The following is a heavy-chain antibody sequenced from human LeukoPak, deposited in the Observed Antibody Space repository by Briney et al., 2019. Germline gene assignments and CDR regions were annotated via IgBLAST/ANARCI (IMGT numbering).Heavy chain of an antibody. J-gene: IGHJ4*02. CDR2: ISSNGVAT. V-gene: IGHV3-64*01. Sequence: GGSLRLSCAASGFTFSNYAMYWVRQTPRKGLEYVSVISSNGVATHYATSVKGRFTISRDNSKNTLYLQMGSLGAEDMAVYYCARDAPDIVVVPAAVGPFDLWGQGTLVTVSS. D-gene: IGHD2-2*01. CDR3: ARDAPDIVVVPAAVGPFDL. CDR1: GFTFSNYA.